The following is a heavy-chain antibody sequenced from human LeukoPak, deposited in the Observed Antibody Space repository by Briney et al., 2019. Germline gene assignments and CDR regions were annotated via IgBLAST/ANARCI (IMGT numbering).Heavy chain of an antibody. V-gene: IGHV1-3*03. Sequence: GASVKVSCKASGYTFTNYAVHWVRQAPGQRLEWMGWINAGNGNTKYSQEFQGRVTITRDTSASTAYMELSSLRSEDMAVYYCARQIPNSRTAFDIWGQGTMVTVSS. CDR3: ARQIPNSRTAFDI. CDR1: GYTFTNYA. D-gene: IGHD4-23*01. CDR2: INAGNGNT. J-gene: IGHJ3*02.